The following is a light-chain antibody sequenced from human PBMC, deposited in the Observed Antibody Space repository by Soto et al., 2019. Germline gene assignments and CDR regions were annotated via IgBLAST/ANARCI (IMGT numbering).Light chain of an antibody. CDR3: QQYGSSSWT. V-gene: IGKV3-20*01. CDR1: QSVSSSY. J-gene: IGKJ1*01. CDR2: GAS. Sequence: EIVLTQSPGPLSLSPGERATLSCRASQSVSSSYLAWYQQKPGQAPRLLIYGASSRATGIPDRFSGSGSGTDFTLTISRLEPEDFAVYYCQQYGSSSWTFGQGTTVEIK.